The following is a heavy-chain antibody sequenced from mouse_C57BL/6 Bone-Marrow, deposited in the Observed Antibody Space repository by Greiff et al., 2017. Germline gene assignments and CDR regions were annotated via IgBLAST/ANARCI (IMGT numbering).Heavy chain of an antibody. CDR3: ARWNQQD. Sequence: QVQLQQPGAELVKPGASVQLSCKASGYTFTSYWMHWVKQRPGRGLEWIGSIDPNSGGTKSNEKFKSKATLTVDKPSSTAYMQLSSLTYEDAAVYYSARWNQQDWGKGTLVTVSA. J-gene: IGHJ3*01. CDR1: GYTFTSYW. V-gene: IGHV1-72*01. CDR2: IDPNSGGT.